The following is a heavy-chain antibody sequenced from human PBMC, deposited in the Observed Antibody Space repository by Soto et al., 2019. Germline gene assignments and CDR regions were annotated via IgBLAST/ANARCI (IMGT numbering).Heavy chain of an antibody. V-gene: IGHV1-69*01. CDR2: IIPIFGTA. CDR1: GGTFSSYA. CDR3: ARDLARIAVADQVGWFDP. D-gene: IGHD6-19*01. Sequence: QVQLVQSGAEVKKPGSSVKVSCKASGGTFSSYAISWVRQAPGQGLEWMGGIIPIFGTANYAQKFQGRVTITADESTSTAYMELSSLRSEATAVYYCARDLARIAVADQVGWFDPWGQGTLVTVSS. J-gene: IGHJ5*02.